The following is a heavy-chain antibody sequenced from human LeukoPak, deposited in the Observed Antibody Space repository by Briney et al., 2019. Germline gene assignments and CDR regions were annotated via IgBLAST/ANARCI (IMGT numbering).Heavy chain of an antibody. J-gene: IGHJ4*02. CDR3: ARGLKRSVYYFDY. CDR1: GGSVSSGSYY. Sequence: SETLSLTCTVSGGSVSSGSYYWSWIRQPPGKGLEWIGYIYYSGSTNYNPSLKSRVTISVDTSKNQFSLKLSSVTAADTAVYYCARGLKRSVYYFDYWGQGTLVTVSS. CDR2: IYYSGST. D-gene: IGHD3-16*01. V-gene: IGHV4-61*01.